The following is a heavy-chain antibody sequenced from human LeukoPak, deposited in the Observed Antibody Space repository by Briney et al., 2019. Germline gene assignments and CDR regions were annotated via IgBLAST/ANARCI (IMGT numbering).Heavy chain of an antibody. D-gene: IGHD1-26*01. Sequence: SVKVSCKASGGTFSSYAISWVRQAPGQGLEWMGRIIPILGIANYAQKFQGRVTITADKSTSTAYMELSSLRSEDTAVYYCAREMVGATYYFDYWGQGTLVTVSS. V-gene: IGHV1-69*04. J-gene: IGHJ4*02. CDR2: IIPILGIA. CDR1: GGTFSSYA. CDR3: AREMVGATYYFDY.